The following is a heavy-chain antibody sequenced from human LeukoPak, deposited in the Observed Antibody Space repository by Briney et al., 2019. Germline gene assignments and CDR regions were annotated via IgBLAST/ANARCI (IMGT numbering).Heavy chain of an antibody. D-gene: IGHD3-9*01. CDR2: ISSSSSNI. CDR3: ARGGAPYFDWCFDY. Sequence: PGGSLRLSCAASGFTFSSYSMNWVRQAPGKGLEWVSSISSSSSNIYYADSVKGRFTISRDNGKKSLYLQMNSLRAEDTAVYYCARGGAPYFDWCFDYWGQGTLVTVSS. J-gene: IGHJ4*02. CDR1: GFTFSSYS. V-gene: IGHV3-21*01.